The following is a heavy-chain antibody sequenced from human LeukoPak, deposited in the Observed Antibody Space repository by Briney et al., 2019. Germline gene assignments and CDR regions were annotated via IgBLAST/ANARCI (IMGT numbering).Heavy chain of an antibody. CDR2: IYYSGST. D-gene: IGHD3-10*01. J-gene: IGHJ3*02. CDR3: ARHFFRVSGAFDI. CDR1: GGSISSSSYY. Sequence: VKPSETLSLTCTVSGGSISSSSYYWGWIRQPPGKGLEWIGSIYYSGSTYYNPSLKSRVTISVDTSKNQFSLKLSSVTAADTAVYYCARHFFRVSGAFDIWGQGTVVTVSS. V-gene: IGHV4-39*01.